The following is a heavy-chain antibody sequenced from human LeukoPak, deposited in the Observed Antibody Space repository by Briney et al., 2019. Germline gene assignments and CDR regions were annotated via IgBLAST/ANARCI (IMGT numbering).Heavy chain of an antibody. D-gene: IGHD6-13*01. CDR1: GYTFTGYY. CDR3: ARDEAAAGYFDY. Sequence: GASVKVSCKASGYTFTGYYMHWVRQAPGQGLEWMGRINPNSGGTNYAQKFQGRVTMTRDTSISTAYMELSRLRSDGTAVYYCARDEAAAGYFDYWGQGTLVTVSS. V-gene: IGHV1-2*06. J-gene: IGHJ4*02. CDR2: INPNSGGT.